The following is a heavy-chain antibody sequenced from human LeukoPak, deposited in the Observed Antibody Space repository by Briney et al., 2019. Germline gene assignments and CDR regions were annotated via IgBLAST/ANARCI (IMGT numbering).Heavy chain of an antibody. J-gene: IGHJ4*02. Sequence: GGSLRLSCAASGFTFSDYYMSWVRQAPGKGLEWVSSILNNGATTYYADSVKGRFTISRDSSKDTLDLQMNSLRAGDTAIYYCAKAQGGTNGLLDNWGQGTLVTVSS. CDR1: GFTFSDYY. CDR2: ILNNGATT. CDR3: AKAQGGTNGLLDN. D-gene: IGHD3-16*01. V-gene: IGHV3-23*01.